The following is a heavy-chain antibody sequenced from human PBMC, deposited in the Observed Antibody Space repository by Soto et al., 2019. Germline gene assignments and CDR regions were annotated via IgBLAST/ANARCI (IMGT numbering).Heavy chain of an antibody. CDR3: AKRGRHYYGSGSPLVDP. CDR2: ISGSGGST. Sequence: EVQLLESGGGLVQPGGSLRLSCAASGFTFSSYAMSWVRQAPGKGLEWVSAISGSGGSTYYADSVKGRFTISRDNSKNTLYLQMNSLRAEDTAVYYCAKRGRHYYGSGSPLVDPWGQGTLVTVSA. V-gene: IGHV3-23*01. J-gene: IGHJ5*02. D-gene: IGHD3-10*01. CDR1: GFTFSSYA.